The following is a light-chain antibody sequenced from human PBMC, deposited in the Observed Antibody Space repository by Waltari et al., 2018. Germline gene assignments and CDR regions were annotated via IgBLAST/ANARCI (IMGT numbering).Light chain of an antibody. CDR1: SSDVGGHNY. Sequence: QSTLTQPASVSGSPGQSITISCTGPSSDVGGHNYVPWYQQHPGKAPKLVIYDVSSRPSGVSNRFSGSKSGNTASLTIYGLQAEDEADYYCSSYTSSSTRVFGTGTRVTVL. CDR2: DVS. V-gene: IGLV2-14*03. J-gene: IGLJ1*01. CDR3: SSYTSSSTRV.